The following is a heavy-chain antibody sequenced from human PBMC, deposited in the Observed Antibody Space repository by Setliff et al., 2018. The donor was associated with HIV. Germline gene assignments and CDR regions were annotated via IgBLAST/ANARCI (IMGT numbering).Heavy chain of an antibody. CDR2: IYYSGST. CDR3: ARRYSYGFGY. CDR1: GGSISSSGYY. V-gene: IGHV4-39*01. Sequence: PSETLSLTCTVSGGSISSSGYYWGWIRQPPGKGLEWIGSIYYSGSTYYNPSLRSRVTISADTSKNQFSLRLSSVIAADTAVYYCARRYSYGFGYWGQGTQVTVSS. D-gene: IGHD5-18*01. J-gene: IGHJ4*02.